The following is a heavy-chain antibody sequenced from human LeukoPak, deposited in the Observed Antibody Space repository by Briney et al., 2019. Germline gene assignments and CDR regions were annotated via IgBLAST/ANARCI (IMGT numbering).Heavy chain of an antibody. CDR3: ARRVDGWLPAATYYYYGMDV. J-gene: IGHJ6*02. CDR2: ISSSSYI. V-gene: IGHV3-21*01. D-gene: IGHD2-2*01. CDR1: GFTFSSYS. Sequence: GGSLRLSCAASGFTFSSYSMNWVRQAPGKGLEWVSSISSSSYIYYADSVKGRFTISRDNAKNSLYLQMNSLRAKDTAVYYCARRVDGWLPAATYYYYGMDVWGQGTTVTVSS.